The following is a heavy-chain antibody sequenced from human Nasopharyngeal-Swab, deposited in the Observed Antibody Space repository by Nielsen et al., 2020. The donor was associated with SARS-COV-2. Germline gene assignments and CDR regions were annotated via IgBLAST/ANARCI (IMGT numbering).Heavy chain of an antibody. Sequence: GGSLRLSCAASGFTFSSYSMNWVRQAPGKGLEWVSSISSSSSYIYYADSVKGRFTISRDNAKNSLYLQMNSLRAEDTAVYYCARRDFVLRFLEDGHMDVWGKGTTVTVSS. CDR3: ARRDFVLRFLEDGHMDV. CDR2: ISSSSSYI. D-gene: IGHD3-3*01. V-gene: IGHV3-21*01. CDR1: GFTFSSYS. J-gene: IGHJ6*03.